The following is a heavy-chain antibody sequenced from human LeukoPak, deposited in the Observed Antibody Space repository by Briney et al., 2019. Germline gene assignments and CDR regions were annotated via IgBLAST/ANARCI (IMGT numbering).Heavy chain of an antibody. Sequence: ASVKDSCKASGYTFTGYYMHWVRQAPGQGLEWMGRINPNSGGTKYAQTFQGRVTMTRDTSISTAYMELSRLRSDDTAVYYCERGRYSSSWHALELDYWGQGTLVTVSS. V-gene: IGHV1-2*06. J-gene: IGHJ4*02. D-gene: IGHD6-13*01. CDR2: INPNSGGT. CDR1: GYTFTGYY. CDR3: ERGRYSSSWHALELDY.